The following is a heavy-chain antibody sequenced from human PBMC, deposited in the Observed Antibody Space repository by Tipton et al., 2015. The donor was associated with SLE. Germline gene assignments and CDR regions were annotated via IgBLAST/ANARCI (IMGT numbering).Heavy chain of an antibody. CDR2: IYTSGST. J-gene: IGHJ6*03. CDR3: ASGGSSGFYYYYYMDV. D-gene: IGHD6-19*01. Sequence: TLSLTCTVSGGSISSGSYYWSWIRQPAGKGLEWIGYIYTSGSTNYNPSLKSRVTISVDTSKNQFSLKLSSVAAADTAVYYCASGGSSGFYYYYYMDVWGKGTTVTVSS. V-gene: IGHV4-61*09. CDR1: GGSISSGSYY.